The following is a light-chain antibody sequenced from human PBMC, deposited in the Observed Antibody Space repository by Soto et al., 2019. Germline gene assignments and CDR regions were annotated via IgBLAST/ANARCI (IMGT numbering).Light chain of an antibody. CDR3: QSYDSSTVV. V-gene: IGLV6-57*04. CDR2: EDN. J-gene: IGLJ2*01. Sequence: NFMLTQPHSVSESPGKTVTISCTRSSGSIASNYVQWYQQRPGSAPPTVIYEDNQRPSGVPDRFSGSIDSSSNSASLTISGLTTEDEAYYYCQSYDSSTVVFGGGTKLTVL. CDR1: SGSIASNY.